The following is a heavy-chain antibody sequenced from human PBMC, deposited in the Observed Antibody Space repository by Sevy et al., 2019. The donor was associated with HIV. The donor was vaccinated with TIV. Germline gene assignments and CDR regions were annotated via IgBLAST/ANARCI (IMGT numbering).Heavy chain of an antibody. CDR2: INYNGHI. D-gene: IGHD1-26*01. CDR3: AGENAWGRGYS. CDR1: GGSITSLY. Sequence: SETLSLTCTVSGGSITSLYWNWIQQPPGKGLEWIANINYNGHINYNPSLKSRVTLSLDTSKNQFPLRLSSVTAADTAMYYCAGENAWGRGYSWGQGTLVTVSS. V-gene: IGHV4-59*08. J-gene: IGHJ4*02.